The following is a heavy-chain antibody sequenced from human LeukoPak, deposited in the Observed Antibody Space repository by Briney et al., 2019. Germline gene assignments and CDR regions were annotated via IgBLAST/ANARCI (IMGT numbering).Heavy chain of an antibody. V-gene: IGHV4-59*01. CDR2: IYYTGST. CDR3: ARGYYYDYSGPDFDY. CDR1: GGSINSYY. J-gene: IGHJ4*02. Sequence: SETLSLTCTVSGGSINSYYWSWIRQPPGKGLEWIGYIYYTGSTNSNPSLKSRVTVSVDTSKNQFSLRLTSVTAADTAVYYCARGYYYDYSGPDFDYWGQGTLVTVSS. D-gene: IGHD3-22*01.